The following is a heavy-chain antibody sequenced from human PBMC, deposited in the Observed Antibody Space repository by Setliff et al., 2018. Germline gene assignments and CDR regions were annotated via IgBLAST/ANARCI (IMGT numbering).Heavy chain of an antibody. CDR2: ISYSGTT. CDR3: ARGNSRSNAWYVVPHFDY. V-gene: IGHV4-39*07. Sequence: PSETLSLTCTVSGGSISSSCYYWGWIRQPPGKGLEWIGSISYSGTTNYNPSLKSRVTIPVDTSKNQFSLRLKSVTAADTAVYYCARGNSRSNAWYVVPHFDYWGQGTLVTVSS. J-gene: IGHJ4*02. D-gene: IGHD6-19*01. CDR1: GGSISSSCYY.